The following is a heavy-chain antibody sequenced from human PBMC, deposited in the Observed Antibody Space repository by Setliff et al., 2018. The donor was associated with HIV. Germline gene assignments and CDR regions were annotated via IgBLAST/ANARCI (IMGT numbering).Heavy chain of an antibody. D-gene: IGHD3-10*01. CDR2: VYHSGST. Sequence: SETLSLTCEVSGYFISSGYYWGWIRQPPGKGLEWIGTVYHSGSTYYNPSLKSRVTISVDTSENQFSLKLSSVTAADTAVYYCARHPPPEVRGDVTDYRGQGTLVTVSS. J-gene: IGHJ4*02. V-gene: IGHV4-38-2*01. CDR3: ARHPPPEVRGDVTDY. CDR1: GYFISSGYY.